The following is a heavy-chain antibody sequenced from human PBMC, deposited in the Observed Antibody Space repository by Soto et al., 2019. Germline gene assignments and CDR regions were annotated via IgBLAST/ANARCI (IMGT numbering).Heavy chain of an antibody. Sequence: GGPLRLSCAASGFTFSSYGMHWVRQAPGKGLEWVAVIWYDGSNKYYADSVKGRFTISRDNSKNTLYLQMNSLRAEDTAVYYCARSPRGVVPLVDYWGQGTLVTVSS. CDR3: ARSPRGVVPLVDY. D-gene: IGHD3-10*01. CDR2: IWYDGSNK. J-gene: IGHJ4*02. CDR1: GFTFSSYG. V-gene: IGHV3-33*01.